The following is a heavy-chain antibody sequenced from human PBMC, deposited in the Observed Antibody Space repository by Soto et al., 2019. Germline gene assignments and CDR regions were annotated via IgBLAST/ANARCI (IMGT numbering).Heavy chain of an antibody. V-gene: IGHV6-1*01. CDR3: AREPTQVTGTKTFPFDY. CDR2: TYYRSKWYN. J-gene: IGHJ4*02. CDR1: GDSVSSNSAA. Sequence: KQSQTLSLTCAISGDSVSSNSAAWNWIRQSPSRGLEWLGRTYYRSKWYNDYAVSVKSRITINPDTSKNQFSLQLNSVTPEDTAVYYCAREPTQVTGTKTFPFDYWGQGTLVTVSS. D-gene: IGHD3-10*01.